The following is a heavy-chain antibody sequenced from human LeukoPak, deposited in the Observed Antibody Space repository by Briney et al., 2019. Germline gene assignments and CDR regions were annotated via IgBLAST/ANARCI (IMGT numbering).Heavy chain of an antibody. CDR3: ARDKRAGVVTAVYDY. V-gene: IGHV4-34*01. J-gene: IGHJ4*02. Sequence: SETLSLTCAVYGGSFSGYYWSWIRQPPGKGLEWIGEINHSGSTNYNPSLKSRVTISVDTSKNQFSLKLSSVTAADTAVYYCARDKRAGVVTAVYDYWGQGTLVTVSS. CDR1: GGSFSGYY. D-gene: IGHD2-21*02. CDR2: INHSGST.